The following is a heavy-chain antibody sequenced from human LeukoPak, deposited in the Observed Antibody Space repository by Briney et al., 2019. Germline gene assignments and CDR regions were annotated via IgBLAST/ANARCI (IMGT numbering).Heavy chain of an antibody. J-gene: IGHJ6*03. CDR2: ISGSGGST. Sequence: GSLRLSCAASGLTFSSYNMNWVRQAPGKGLEWVSTISGSGGSTYYADSVKGRFTISRDNSKITLYLQMNSLRAEDTAVYYCAEGYGDCYYYYYMDVWGKGTTVTVSS. V-gene: IGHV3-23*01. CDR1: GLTFSSYN. D-gene: IGHD4-17*01. CDR3: AEGYGDCYYYYYMDV.